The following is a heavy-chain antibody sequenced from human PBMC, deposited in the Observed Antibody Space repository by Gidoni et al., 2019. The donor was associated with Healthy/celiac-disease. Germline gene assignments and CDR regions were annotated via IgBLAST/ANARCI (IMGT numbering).Heavy chain of an antibody. CDR3: ASNVHQLPYYYYYGMDV. V-gene: IGHV3-30-3*01. Sequence: QVQLVESGGGVVQPGRSLRLSCAASGFHFSSYAMHWVRQAPGKGLEWVAVISYDRSNKYYADSVKGRFTISRDNSKNTLYLQMNSLRAEDTAVYYCASNVHQLPYYYYYGMDVWGQGTTVTVSS. CDR1: GFHFSSYA. D-gene: IGHD2-2*01. CDR2: ISYDRSNK. J-gene: IGHJ6*02.